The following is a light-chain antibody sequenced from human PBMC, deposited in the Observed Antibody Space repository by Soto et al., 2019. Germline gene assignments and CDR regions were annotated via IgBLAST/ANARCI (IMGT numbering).Light chain of an antibody. Sequence: EIVLTQSPGTLSLSPGERATLSFRASQSVSRSYLAWYQQKPGQAPRLLIYGASSRATGIPDRLSGSGSGTDFTLTFSRLEPEDFAVYYCEYYGNSITFGGGTKVDIK. CDR1: QSVSRSY. CDR2: GAS. V-gene: IGKV3-20*01. CDR3: EYYGNSIT. J-gene: IGKJ4*01.